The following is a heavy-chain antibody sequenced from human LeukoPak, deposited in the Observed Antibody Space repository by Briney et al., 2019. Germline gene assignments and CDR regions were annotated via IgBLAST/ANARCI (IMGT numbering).Heavy chain of an antibody. D-gene: IGHD3-9*01. Sequence: GESLKISCKGSGYSFTSYWIGWVRQMPGKGLEWMGIIYPGDSDTRYSPSFQGQVTISADKSISTAYLQWSSLKASDTAMYYCARGPGHGVLRYFDWTQSHWYFDLWGRGTLVTVSS. CDR2: IYPGDSDT. V-gene: IGHV5-51*01. CDR3: ARGPGHGVLRYFDWTQSHWYFDL. J-gene: IGHJ2*01. CDR1: GYSFTSYW.